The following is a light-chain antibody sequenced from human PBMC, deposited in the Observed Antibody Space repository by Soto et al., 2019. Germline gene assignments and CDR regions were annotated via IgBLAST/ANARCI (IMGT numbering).Light chain of an antibody. CDR3: QQYSS. CDR2: DAS. J-gene: IGKJ1*01. Sequence: DIQMTQSPSTLSASVGDRVTITCRASQSISSWLAWYQQKPGKAPKLLIYDASSLESGVPSRFSGSGSGTEFTLTISSLQPYDFATYYCQQYSSFGQGTKVEIK. V-gene: IGKV1-5*01. CDR1: QSISSW.